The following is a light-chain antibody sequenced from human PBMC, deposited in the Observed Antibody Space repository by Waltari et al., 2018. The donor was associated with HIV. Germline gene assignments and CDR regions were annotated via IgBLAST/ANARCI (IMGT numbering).Light chain of an antibody. V-gene: IGKV3-15*01. Sequence: EIVMTQSPATLSVSPGERATLSCRASQSIGINLAWYQQKPGQAPRLLIYDASTRATGVPARCRGSGSGTEFTLSISSLQSEDFAVYYCQQYNNWPPLTFGQGTKVEIK. CDR1: QSIGIN. J-gene: IGKJ1*01. CDR3: QQYNNWPPLT. CDR2: DAS.